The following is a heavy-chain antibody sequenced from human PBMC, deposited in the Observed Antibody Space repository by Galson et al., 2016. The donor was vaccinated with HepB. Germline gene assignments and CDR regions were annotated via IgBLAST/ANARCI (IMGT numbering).Heavy chain of an antibody. D-gene: IGHD5-24*01. J-gene: IGHJ4*02. CDR1: GGSISSGGYF. CDR2: IYTSGST. V-gene: IGHV4-61*09. Sequence: LSLTCTVSGGSISSGGYFWSWIRQPAGKGLEWIGQIYTSGSTNYNPSLKSRVTISLDMSNNQFSLKLRSVTAADTAMYYCARVATILETDYWGQGTLVTVSS. CDR3: ARVATILETDY.